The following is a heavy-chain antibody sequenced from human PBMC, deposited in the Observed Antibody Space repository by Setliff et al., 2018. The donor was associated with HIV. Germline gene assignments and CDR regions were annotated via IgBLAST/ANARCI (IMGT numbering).Heavy chain of an antibody. D-gene: IGHD2-15*01. V-gene: IGHV4-39*01. CDR2: VYYNGKT. J-gene: IGHJ4*02. CDR3: VRLTGYCSGDSCFSGEFDY. Sequence: SETLSLTCTVAGVSISSSSSYRGWIRQPPEKVLEWIGNVYYNGKTYNNPSLKSRVTVSVDTSKNQFSLKMSAVTAADTGMYYCVRLTGYCSGDSCFSGEFDYWGQGALVTVSS. CDR1: GVSISSSSSY.